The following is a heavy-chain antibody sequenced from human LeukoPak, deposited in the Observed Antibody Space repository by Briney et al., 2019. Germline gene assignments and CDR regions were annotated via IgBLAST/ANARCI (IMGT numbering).Heavy chain of an antibody. CDR2: INPKNGGT. CDR1: GYTFIGYY. Sequence: ASVKVSCKTSGYTFIGYYLHWVRQAPGQGLEWMGWINPKNGGTNYPQKFQGRVTMTRDTSISTAYMELSRLRSDDTAVYYCARGYSSGWYLVYWGQGTLVTVSS. J-gene: IGHJ4*02. V-gene: IGHV1-2*02. CDR3: ARGYSSGWYLVY. D-gene: IGHD6-19*01.